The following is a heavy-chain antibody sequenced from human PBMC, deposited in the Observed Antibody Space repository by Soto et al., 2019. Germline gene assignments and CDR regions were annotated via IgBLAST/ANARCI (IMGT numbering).Heavy chain of an antibody. Sequence: SETLSLTCTVSGGSISSSSYYWGWIRQPPGKGLEWIGSIYYSGSTYYNPSLKSRVTISVDTSKNQFSLKLSSVTAADTAVYYCARSEVTSYYGMDVWGQGTTVTVSS. J-gene: IGHJ6*02. CDR2: IYYSGST. D-gene: IGHD4-4*01. CDR3: ARSEVTSYYGMDV. CDR1: GGSISSSSYY. V-gene: IGHV4-39*01.